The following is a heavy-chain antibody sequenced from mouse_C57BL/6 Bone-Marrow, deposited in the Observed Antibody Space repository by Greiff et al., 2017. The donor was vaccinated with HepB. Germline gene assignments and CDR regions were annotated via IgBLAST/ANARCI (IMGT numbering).Heavy chain of an antibody. CDR2: ISYDGSN. Sequence: EVKLMESGPGLVKPSQSLSLTCSVTGYSITSGYYWNWIRQFPGNKLEWMGYISYDGSNNYNPSLKNRISITRDTSKNQFFLKLNSVTTEDTATYYCARGMGFPWFAYWGQGTLVTVSA. V-gene: IGHV3-6*01. D-gene: IGHD2-3*01. CDR3: ARGMGFPWFAY. J-gene: IGHJ3*01. CDR1: GYSITSGYY.